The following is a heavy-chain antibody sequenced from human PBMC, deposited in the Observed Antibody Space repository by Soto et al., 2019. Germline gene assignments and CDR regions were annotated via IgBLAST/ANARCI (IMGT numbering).Heavy chain of an antibody. J-gene: IGHJ4*02. D-gene: IGHD2-8*02. CDR1: GGSISDYY. Sequence: PSETLSLTCSVSGGSISDYYWSWIWQPPGKGLEWIGYIYYSGSTNYNPSLKSRVTISLDTSKNQFSLKLSSVTAADTAVYYCAAVRVAAPSHFDYWGQGTLVTVSS. V-gene: IGHV4-59*01. CDR2: IYYSGST. CDR3: AAVRVAAPSHFDY.